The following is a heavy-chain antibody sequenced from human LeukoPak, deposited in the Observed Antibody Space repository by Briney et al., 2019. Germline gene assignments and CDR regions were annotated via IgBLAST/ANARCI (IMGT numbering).Heavy chain of an antibody. Sequence: ASVKASCKASEGTFSSYAISWVRQAPGQGLEWMGGIIPIFGTANYAQKFQGRVTITADESTSTAYMELSSLRSEDTAVYYCARARERLLSAFDIWGQGTMVTVSS. J-gene: IGHJ3*02. CDR1: EGTFSSYA. D-gene: IGHD6-25*01. V-gene: IGHV1-69*13. CDR2: IIPIFGTA. CDR3: ARARERLLSAFDI.